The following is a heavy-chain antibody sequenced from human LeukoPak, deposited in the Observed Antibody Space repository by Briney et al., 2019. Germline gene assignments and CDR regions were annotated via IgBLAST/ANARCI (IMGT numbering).Heavy chain of an antibody. CDR1: GYTFTSYG. CDR3: ARVSMVRGVIGWFDP. J-gene: IGHJ5*02. CDR2: ISAYNGNT. V-gene: IGHV1-18*01. D-gene: IGHD3-10*01. Sequence: ASVKASCKASGYTFTSYGISWVRQAPGQGLEWMGWISAYNGNTNYAQKLQGRVTMTTDTSTSTAYMELSRLRPDDTAVYYCARVSMVRGVIGWFDPWGQGTLVTVSS.